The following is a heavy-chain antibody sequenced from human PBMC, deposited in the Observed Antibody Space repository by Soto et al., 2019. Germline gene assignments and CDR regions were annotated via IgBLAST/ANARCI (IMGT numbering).Heavy chain of an antibody. D-gene: IGHD2-2*01. CDR3: ARQFRGQLLSRPEDYFDY. Sequence: GESLKISCKGSGYSFTSYWIGWVRQMPGKGLEWMGIIYPGDSDTRYSPSFQGQVTISADKSISTAYLQWSSLKASDTAMYYCARQFRGQLLSRPEDYFDYWGQGTLVTVSS. CDR2: IYPGDSDT. V-gene: IGHV5-51*01. J-gene: IGHJ4*02. CDR1: GYSFTSYW.